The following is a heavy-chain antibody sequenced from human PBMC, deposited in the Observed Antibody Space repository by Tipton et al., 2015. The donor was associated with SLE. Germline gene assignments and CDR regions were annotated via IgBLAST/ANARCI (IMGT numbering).Heavy chain of an antibody. CDR3: ALLGSLLWFSPEGY. CDR2: IHYTGDT. V-gene: IGHV4-59*12. CDR1: GASITSSH. Sequence: TLSLTCSVSGASITSSHWSWIRQSPGKGLEWIGYIHYTGDTKDNPSLKSRVTISVDTSKNQFSLKLSSVTAADTAVYYCALLGSLLWFSPEGYWGQGTLVTVSS. D-gene: IGHD3-10*01. J-gene: IGHJ4*02.